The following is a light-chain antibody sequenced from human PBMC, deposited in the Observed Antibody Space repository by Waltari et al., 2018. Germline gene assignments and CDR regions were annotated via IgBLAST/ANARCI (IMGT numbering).Light chain of an antibody. J-gene: IGKJ4*01. CDR3: QQANSFALT. CDR1: QDIKGW. Sequence: DIQMTQSPSVVSASVGDRVTITCRTSQDIKGWLAWYQQKPGRAPSLLIYGASNLQRGAPSRCSGSGYGTEFTLTISNLQPEDFATDDWQQANSFALTFGGGTTVDIK. CDR2: GAS. V-gene: IGKV1-12*01.